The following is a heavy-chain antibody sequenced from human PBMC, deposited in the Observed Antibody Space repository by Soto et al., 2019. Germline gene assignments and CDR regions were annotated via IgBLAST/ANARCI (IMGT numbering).Heavy chain of an antibody. Sequence: SETLSLTCTVSGGSISSYYWSWIRQPPGKGLEWIGYIYYSGSTNYNPSLKSRVTISVDTSKNQFSLKLSSVTAADTAVYYCARGHAVALLYFYYWGQGTLVTVSS. V-gene: IGHV4-59*01. J-gene: IGHJ4*02. CDR2: IYYSGST. CDR1: GGSISSYY. CDR3: ARGHAVALLYFYY. D-gene: IGHD2-15*01.